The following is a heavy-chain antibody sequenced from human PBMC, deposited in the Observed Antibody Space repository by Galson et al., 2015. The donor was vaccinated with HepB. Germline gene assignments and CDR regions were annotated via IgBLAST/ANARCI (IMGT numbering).Heavy chain of an antibody. CDR1: GFSLSTSGMC. V-gene: IGHV2-70*11. CDR3: ARIRYYYDSSGYYPKVPFDY. D-gene: IGHD3-22*01. Sequence: PALVKPTQTLTLTCTFSGFSLSTSGMCVSWIRQPPGTALEWLARIDWDDDKYYSTSLKTRLTISKDTSKNQVVLTMTNMDPVDTATYYCARIRYYYDSSGYYPKVPFDYWGQGTLVTVSS. J-gene: IGHJ4*02. CDR2: IDWDDDK.